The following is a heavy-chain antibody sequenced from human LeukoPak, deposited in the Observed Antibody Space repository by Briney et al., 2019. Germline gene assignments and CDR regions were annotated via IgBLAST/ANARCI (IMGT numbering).Heavy chain of an antibody. J-gene: IGHJ4*02. Sequence: LETLSLTCTVSGGSISSSSYSWGWIRQPPGKGLEWIGSIYYSGTTYYNPSLKSRVTISVDTSKIQFSLKLSSVAATDTAVYFCARLRFDFWSGYTHPYFDYWGQGTLVTVSS. CDR1: GGSISSSSYS. V-gene: IGHV4-39*01. CDR2: IYYSGTT. CDR3: ARLRFDFWSGYTHPYFDY. D-gene: IGHD3-3*01.